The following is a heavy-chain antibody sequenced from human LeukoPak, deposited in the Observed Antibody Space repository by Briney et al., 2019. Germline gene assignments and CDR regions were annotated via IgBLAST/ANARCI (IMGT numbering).Heavy chain of an antibody. CDR3: ASSSTRYPWGD. CDR1: GFTVSSNY. Sequence: PGGSLRLSCAASGFTVSSNYMSWVRQAPGKGLEWVSVTYSGGSTYYADSLKGRFTISRDNSKNTLYLQMNSLRAEDTAVYYCASSSTRYPWGDWGQGTLVTVSS. J-gene: IGHJ4*02. CDR2: TYSGGST. D-gene: IGHD6-13*01. V-gene: IGHV3-53*01.